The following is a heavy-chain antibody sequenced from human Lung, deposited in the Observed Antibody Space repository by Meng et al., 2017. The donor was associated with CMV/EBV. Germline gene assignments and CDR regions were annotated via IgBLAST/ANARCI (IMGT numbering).Heavy chain of an antibody. CDR3: ARVYTCRDDFWRNCYYYGMDV. CDR1: GYTFTSYD. CDR2: MNPNSGNT. J-gene: IGHJ6*02. D-gene: IGHD3-3*01. Sequence: ASXXXSCXASGYTFTSYDINWVRQATGQGLEWMGWMNPNSGNTGYAQKFQGRVTITRNTSISTASMELSSLRSEDTAVYYCARVYTCRDDFWRNCYYYGMDVWXQGTTATVSS. V-gene: IGHV1-8*03.